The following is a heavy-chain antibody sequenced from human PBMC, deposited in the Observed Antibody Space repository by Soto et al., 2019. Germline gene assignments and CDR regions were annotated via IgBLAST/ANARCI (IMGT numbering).Heavy chain of an antibody. D-gene: IGHD3-10*01. CDR3: ARARGATNDY. CDR1: GDSVSSDSAA. J-gene: IGHJ4*02. V-gene: IGHV6-1*01. CDR2: TYDSSNWYN. Sequence: PSQTLSLSCAICGDSVSSDSAAWNWGRPSPPKCLEWLSRTYDSSNWYNDYAVSVNSRITINPDTSKNQFSLKLSSVTAADPAVYYFARARGATNDYRGRGTLVPVSS.